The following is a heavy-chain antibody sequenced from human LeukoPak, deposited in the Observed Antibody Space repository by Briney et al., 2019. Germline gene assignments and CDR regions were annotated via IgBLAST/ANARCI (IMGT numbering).Heavy chain of an antibody. CDR2: ISGSGETT. J-gene: IGHJ4*02. CDR3: AKDRGMVGASVRAFDY. CDR1: GFTFRNHA. Sequence: GGSLRLSCAASGFTFRNHAMNWVRQAPGKGLEWVSVISGSGETTYYANSVKGRFTISRDNSQNTLYLQMSSLRGEDTALYYCAKDRGMVGASVRAFDYWGQGTLVTVSS. D-gene: IGHD1-26*01. V-gene: IGHV3-23*01.